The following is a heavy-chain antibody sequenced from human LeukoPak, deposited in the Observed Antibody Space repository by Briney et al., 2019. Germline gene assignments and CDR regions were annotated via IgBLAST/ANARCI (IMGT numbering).Heavy chain of an antibody. CDR3: ARGEPYYFDY. J-gene: IGHJ4*02. CDR1: GGSISSSTYY. CDR2: IYYSGST. D-gene: IGHD1-26*01. Sequence: SETLSLTCTVSGGSISSSTYYWGWIRQPPGKGLEWIGSIYYSGSTYYNPSLKSRVTISVDTSKNQFSLKLSSVTAADTAVYYCARGEPYYFDYWGQGTLVTVSS. V-gene: IGHV4-39*07.